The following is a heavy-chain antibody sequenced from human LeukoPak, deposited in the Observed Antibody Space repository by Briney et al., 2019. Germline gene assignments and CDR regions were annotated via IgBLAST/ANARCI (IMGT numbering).Heavy chain of an antibody. CDR3: AGPGGYSDWLPFGY. D-gene: IGHD3-9*01. V-gene: IGHV4-61*02. Sequence: TLSLTCTVSSGSISSDSYYWNWIRQPAGKQLEWIGRIYISGNTNYNPSLKSRVTISVDTSKNQFSLKLSSVTAADTAVYYCAGPGGYSDWLPFGYWGQGTLVTVSS. CDR1: SGSISSDSYY. CDR2: IYISGNT. J-gene: IGHJ4*02.